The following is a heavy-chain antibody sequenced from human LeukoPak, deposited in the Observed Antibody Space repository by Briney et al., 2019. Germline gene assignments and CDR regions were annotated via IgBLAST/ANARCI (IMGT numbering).Heavy chain of an antibody. CDR2: INHSGRT. J-gene: IGHJ4*02. CDR1: GGSISSSSYY. CDR3: AREPPRIGGNSFDY. V-gene: IGHV4-39*07. Sequence: PSETLSLTCTVSGGSISSSSYYWSWIRQPPGKGLEWVGEINHSGRTNYNPSLKSRVTISVDTSKNQFSLNLSSVTAADTAVYYCAREPPRIGGNSFDYWGQGILVTVSS. D-gene: IGHD4-23*01.